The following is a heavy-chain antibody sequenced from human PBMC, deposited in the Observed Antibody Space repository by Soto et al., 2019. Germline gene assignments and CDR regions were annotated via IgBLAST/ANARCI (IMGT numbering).Heavy chain of an antibody. Sequence: GGSLRLSCAASGFTFSSYSMNWVRQAPGKGLEWVSYISSSSSTIYYADSVKGRFTISRDNSKNTLYLQMNSLRAEDTAVYYCAKDLATVVVAAGTDLDWFDPWGQGTLVTVSS. CDR1: GFTFSSYS. CDR2: ISSSSSTI. D-gene: IGHD2-15*01. V-gene: IGHV3-48*01. CDR3: AKDLATVVVAAGTDLDWFDP. J-gene: IGHJ5*02.